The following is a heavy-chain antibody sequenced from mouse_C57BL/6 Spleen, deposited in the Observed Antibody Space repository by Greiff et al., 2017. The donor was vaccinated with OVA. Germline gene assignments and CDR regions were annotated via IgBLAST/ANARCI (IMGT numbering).Heavy chain of an antibody. CDR2: ISNGGGST. CDR1: GFTFSDYS. Sequence: EVKLVESGGGLVQPGGSLKLSCAASGFTFSDYSMYWVRQTPEKRLEWVAYISNGGGSTYYPDTVKGRFTISRDNATNTLYQQMRRLKSEDTAMYYGASLRYLRGYAMDYWGQGTSVTVSS. CDR3: ASLRYLRGYAMDY. J-gene: IGHJ4*01. V-gene: IGHV5-12*01. D-gene: IGHD1-1*01.